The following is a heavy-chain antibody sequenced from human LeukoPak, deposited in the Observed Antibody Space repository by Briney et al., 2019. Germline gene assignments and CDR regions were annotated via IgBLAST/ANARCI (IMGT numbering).Heavy chain of an antibody. Sequence: GGSLRLSCAASGFTFSSYSMNWVRQAPGKGLEWVSSISSSSSYIYYADSVKGRFTISRGNAKNSLYLQMNSLRAEDTAVYYCARVLVVIPPDDAFDIWGQGTMVTVSS. D-gene: IGHD3-22*01. CDR2: ISSSSSYI. CDR1: GFTFSSYS. J-gene: IGHJ3*02. V-gene: IGHV3-21*01. CDR3: ARVLVVIPPDDAFDI.